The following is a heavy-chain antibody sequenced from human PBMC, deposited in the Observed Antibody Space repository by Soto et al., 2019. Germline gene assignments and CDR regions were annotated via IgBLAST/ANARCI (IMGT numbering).Heavy chain of an antibody. J-gene: IGHJ4*02. CDR2: INAGNGNT. CDR3: ARVRSDGSGRSFDY. D-gene: IGHD3-10*01. V-gene: IGHV1-3*01. CDR1: GYTFTSYA. Sequence: QVQLVQSGAEVKKPGASVKVSCKASGYTFTSYAMHWVRQAPGQRLEWMGWINAGNGNTKYSQKFQGRVTITRDTTASTAYMERSSLRYEDTAVYYCARVRSDGSGRSFDYWGQGTLVTVSS.